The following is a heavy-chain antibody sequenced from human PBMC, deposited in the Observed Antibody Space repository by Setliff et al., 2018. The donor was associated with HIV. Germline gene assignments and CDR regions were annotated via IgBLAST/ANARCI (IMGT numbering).Heavy chain of an antibody. Sequence: SETLSLTCTVSGDSISSYYWSWIRQPPGKGLEWIGYIYTSGITDYNPSLKSRITISVDTSKNQFSLKLSSVTAADTAVYYCARPRYTYGTPPAFDIWGRGTVVTVSS. V-gene: IGHV4-4*08. CDR2: IYTSGIT. D-gene: IGHD5-18*01. CDR3: ARPRYTYGTPPAFDI. CDR1: GDSISSYY. J-gene: IGHJ3*02.